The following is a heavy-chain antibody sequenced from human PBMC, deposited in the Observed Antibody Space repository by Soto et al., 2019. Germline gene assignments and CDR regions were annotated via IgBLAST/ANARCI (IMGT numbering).Heavy chain of an antibody. CDR3: ARTDVIWDIVVVDDY. CDR1: GGSVSSGTYY. D-gene: IGHD2-15*01. V-gene: IGHV4-61*01. J-gene: IGHJ4*01. CDR2: IYYSGST. Sequence: QVQLQESGPGLVKPSETLSLTCTVSGGSVSSGTYYWSWIRQPPGKGLEWIGYIYYSGSTNYNPSLKRQVSIAVDASKNQFSLKLSSVTAADTAVYYCARTDVIWDIVVVDDYWGHGTQVTVSS.